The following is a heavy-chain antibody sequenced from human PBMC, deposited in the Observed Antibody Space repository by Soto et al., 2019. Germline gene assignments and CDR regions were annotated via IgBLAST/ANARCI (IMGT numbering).Heavy chain of an antibody. J-gene: IGHJ6*02. Sequence: ASVKVSCKXSGYTFTSYAMHWVRQAPGQRLEWMGWINAGNGNTKYSQKFQGRVTITRDTSASTAYMELSSLRSEDTAVYYCAREPKQDWRLHYYYGMDVWGQGTTVTVS. V-gene: IGHV1-3*01. CDR1: GYTFTSYA. D-gene: IGHD1-1*01. CDR2: INAGNGNT. CDR3: AREPKQDWRLHYYYGMDV.